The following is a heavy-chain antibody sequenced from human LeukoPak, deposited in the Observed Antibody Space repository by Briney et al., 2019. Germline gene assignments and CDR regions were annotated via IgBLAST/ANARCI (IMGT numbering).Heavy chain of an antibody. CDR3: TRALMVRGGYDAFDI. CDR1: GFTFGDYA. Sequence: GGSLRLSCTASGFTFGDYAMSWVRQAPGKGLEWVGFIRSKAYGGTTEYAASVKGRFTISRDDSKSIAYLQMNSLKTEDTAVYYCTRALMVRGGYDAFDIWGQGTMVTVSS. V-gene: IGHV3-49*04. CDR2: IRSKAYGGTT. D-gene: IGHD3-10*01. J-gene: IGHJ3*02.